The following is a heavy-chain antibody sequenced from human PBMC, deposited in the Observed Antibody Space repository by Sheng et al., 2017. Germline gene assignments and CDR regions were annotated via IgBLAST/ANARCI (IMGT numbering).Heavy chain of an antibody. CDR3: ARSGXRIRFDI. Sequence: EVQLVESGGGLVQPGGSLRVSCGASGFTFYSYWMTWIRQTQGKGLEWVATINEGGSEKYYVDSVKGRFTISRDNAKNSVFLQMNSLRDEDTAVYYCARSGXRIRFDIWGQGT. J-gene: IGHJ3*02. D-gene: IGHD5-12*01. CDR2: INEGGSEK. CDR1: GFTFYSYW. V-gene: IGHV3-7*01.